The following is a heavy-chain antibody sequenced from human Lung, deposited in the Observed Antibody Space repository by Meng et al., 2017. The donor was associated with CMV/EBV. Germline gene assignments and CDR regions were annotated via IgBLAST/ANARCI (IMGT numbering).Heavy chain of an antibody. V-gene: IGHV1-69*05. CDR2: IIPIFGPA. D-gene: IGHD2-8*02. J-gene: IGHJ6*02. Sequence: SAXXVSXKDSGGAVSSYAISWVRQAPGQGLEWMGGIIPIFGPANPAEKFQGRLTIATDESTSTAYMELSGLTSEDTAIYYCAGAHTGGARFVHYDMDVWGQGXTVTVSS. CDR3: AGAHTGGARFVHYDMDV. CDR1: GGAVSSYA.